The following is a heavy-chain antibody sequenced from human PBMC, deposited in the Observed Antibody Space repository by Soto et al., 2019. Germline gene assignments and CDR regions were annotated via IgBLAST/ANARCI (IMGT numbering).Heavy chain of an antibody. J-gene: IGHJ4*02. Sequence: QVQLVQSGAEVKKPGSSVKVSCKASGGTFSSYAISWVRQAPGQGLEWMGGIIPIFGTANYAQKFQGRVTTTADESTSTAYMELNSLRSEDTAVYYCARDGPEGLGGGIDYWGQGTLVTVSS. CDR3: ARDGPEGLGGGIDY. CDR2: IIPIFGTA. CDR1: GGTFSSYA. V-gene: IGHV1-69*12. D-gene: IGHD1-26*01.